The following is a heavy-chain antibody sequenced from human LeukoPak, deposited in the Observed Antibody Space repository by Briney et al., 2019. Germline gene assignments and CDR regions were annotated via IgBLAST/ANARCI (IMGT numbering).Heavy chain of an antibody. D-gene: IGHD6-13*01. CDR2: IYYSGST. CDR1: GGSMSSSSYY. Sequence: SETLALTCTVSGGSMSSSSYYWGWIRQPPGKGLEWIASIYYSGSTYYNPSLKSRVTISVDTSKNQFSLKLSSVTAADTAVYYCAREGSSWSFDYWGQGTLVTVSS. CDR3: AREGSSWSFDY. V-gene: IGHV4-39*07. J-gene: IGHJ4*02.